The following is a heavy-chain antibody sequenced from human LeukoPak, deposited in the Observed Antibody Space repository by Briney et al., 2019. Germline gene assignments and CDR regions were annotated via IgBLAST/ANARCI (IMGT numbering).Heavy chain of an antibody. CDR3: ARVPRGSTVGTLPYFYYYMDV. J-gene: IGHJ6*03. D-gene: IGHD1-26*01. CDR1: GDSVSSGSNY. Sequence: SETLSLTCTVSGDSVSSGSNYWSWIRQPAGKGLEWIGRIYNSWTTNYNPSLKSRVTISVDASKNQISLKLSSVTAADTAVYYCARVPRGSTVGTLPYFYYYMDVWGKGTTVIVSS. V-gene: IGHV4-61*02. CDR2: IYNSWTT.